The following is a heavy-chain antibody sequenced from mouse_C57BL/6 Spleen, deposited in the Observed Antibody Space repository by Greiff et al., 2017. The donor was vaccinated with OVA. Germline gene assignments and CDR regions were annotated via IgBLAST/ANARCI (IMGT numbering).Heavy chain of an antibody. J-gene: IGHJ1*03. CDR3: ARSLITTVVDWYFDV. D-gene: IGHD1-1*01. V-gene: IGHV5-17*01. CDR2: ISSGSSTI. CDR1: GFTFSDYG. Sequence: EVKVVESGGGLVKPGGSLKLSCAASGFTFSDYGMHWVRQAPEKGLEWVAYISSGSSTIYYADTVKGRFTISRDNAKNTLFLQMTSLRSEDTAMYYCARSLITTVVDWYFDVWGTGTTVTVSS.